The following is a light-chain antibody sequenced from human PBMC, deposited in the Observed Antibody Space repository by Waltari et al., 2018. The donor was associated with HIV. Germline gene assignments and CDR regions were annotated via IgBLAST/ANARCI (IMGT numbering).Light chain of an antibody. CDR2: EVN. J-gene: IGLJ2*01. V-gene: IGLV2-8*01. Sequence: QSALTQPPSASGSPGPSVTISCTGTSSDVGGYNYVSWYQQHPGKAPKLMIYEVNKRPSGVPDRFSGSKSGNTASLTVSGLQAEDEADYYCSSYAGSNNRVFGGGTKLTVL. CDR3: SSYAGSNNRV. CDR1: SSDVGGYNY.